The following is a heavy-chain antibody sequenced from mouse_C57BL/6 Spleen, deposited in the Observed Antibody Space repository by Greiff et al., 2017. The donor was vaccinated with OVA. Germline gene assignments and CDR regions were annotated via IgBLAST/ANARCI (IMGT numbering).Heavy chain of an antibody. CDR3: TRWVLRFHWYFDV. J-gene: IGHJ1*03. CDR2: IDPETGGT. D-gene: IGHD1-1*01. Sequence: QVHVKQSGAELVRPGASMTLSCKASGYTFTDYEMHWVKQTPVHGLEWIGAIDPETGGTAYNQKFKGKAILTADKSSSTAYMELRSLTSEDSAVYYCTRWVLRFHWYFDVWGTGTTVTVSS. CDR1: GYTFTDYE. V-gene: IGHV1-15*01.